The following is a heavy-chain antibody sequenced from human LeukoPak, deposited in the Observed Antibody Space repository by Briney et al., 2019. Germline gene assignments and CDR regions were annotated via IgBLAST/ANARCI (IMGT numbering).Heavy chain of an antibody. J-gene: IGHJ4*02. CDR3: ARAGGPVGACNY. V-gene: IGHV1-18*04. CDR1: GYTFTGYY. D-gene: IGHD1-26*01. CDR2: ISAYNGNT. Sequence: ASVKVSCKASGYTFTGYYMHWVRQAPGQGLEWMGWISAYNGNTNYAQKLQGRVTMTTDTSTSTAYMELRSLRSDDTAVYYCARAGGPVGACNYWGQGTLVTVSS.